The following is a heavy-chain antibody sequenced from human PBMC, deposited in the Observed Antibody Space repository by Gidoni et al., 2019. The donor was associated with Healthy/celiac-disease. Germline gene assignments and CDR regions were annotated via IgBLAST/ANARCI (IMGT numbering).Heavy chain of an antibody. CDR3: ARDHYYYGMDV. Sequence: QVQLQESGPGLVKPSQTLSLTCAVSGGSISSGGYSWSWIRQPPGKGLEWIGYIYYSGSTYYSPSLKSRVTVSVDTSKNQFSLKLSSGTAADTAVYYCARDHYYYGMDVWGQGTTVTVSS. J-gene: IGHJ6*02. CDR2: IYYSGST. CDR1: GGSISSGGYS. V-gene: IGHV4-30-4*07.